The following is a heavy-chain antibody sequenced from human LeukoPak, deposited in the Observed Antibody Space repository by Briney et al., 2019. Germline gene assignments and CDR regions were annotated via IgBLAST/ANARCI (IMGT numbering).Heavy chain of an antibody. J-gene: IGHJ4*02. V-gene: IGHV4-59*08. Sequence: SETLSLTCTVSGGSISSYYWSWIRQPPGKGLEWIGYIYYSGSTNYNPSLKSRVTISVDTSKNQFSLKLSSVTAADTAVYYCARAKGMSYADVWGQGTLVTVSS. D-gene: IGHD1-26*01. CDR3: ARAKGMSYADV. CDR2: IYYSGST. CDR1: GGSISSYY.